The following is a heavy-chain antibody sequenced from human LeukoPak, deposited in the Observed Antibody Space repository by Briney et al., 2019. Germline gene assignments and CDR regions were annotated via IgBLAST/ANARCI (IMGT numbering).Heavy chain of an antibody. V-gene: IGHV4-59*01. J-gene: IGHJ6*02. CDR3: ARVPTAHYYYYGMDV. CDR2: IYYSGST. CDR1: SGSISSYY. Sequence: SETPSLTCTVSSGSISSYYWSWIRQPPGKGLEWIGYIYYSGSTNYNPSLKSRVTISVDTSKNQFSLKLSSVTAADTAVYYCARVPTAHYYYYGMDVWGQGTTVTVSS.